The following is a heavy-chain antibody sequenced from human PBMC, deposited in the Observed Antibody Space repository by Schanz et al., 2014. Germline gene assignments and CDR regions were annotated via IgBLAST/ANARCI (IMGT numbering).Heavy chain of an antibody. J-gene: IGHJ3*02. CDR2: INSVGSNT. CDR1: GFTFSSHW. CDR3: ARKMKLGVYGGKGHDSLEI. D-gene: IGHD4-17*01. Sequence: EVQLVQSGGGLVQPGGSLRLSCAASGFTFSSHWMHWVRQDPGKGLVWVARINSVGSNTDYADSVTGRFTISRDNAKNTLYLQMNTLRAEDTAVYYCARKMKLGVYGGKGHDSLEIWGQGTMVTGSS. V-gene: IGHV3-74*01.